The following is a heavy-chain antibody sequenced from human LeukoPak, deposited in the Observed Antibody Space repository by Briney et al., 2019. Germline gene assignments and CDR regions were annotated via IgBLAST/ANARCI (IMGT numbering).Heavy chain of an antibody. CDR1: EGTFSSYA. CDR2: IIPIFGTA. V-gene: IGHV1-69*05. D-gene: IGHD5-24*01. J-gene: IGHJ3*02. Sequence: SVKVSCKASEGTFSSYAISWVRQAPGQGLEWMGRIIPIFGTANYAQKFQGRVTITTDEPTSTAYMELSSLRSEDTAVYYCAKAQDGYNLGAFDIWGQGTMVTVSS. CDR3: AKAQDGYNLGAFDI.